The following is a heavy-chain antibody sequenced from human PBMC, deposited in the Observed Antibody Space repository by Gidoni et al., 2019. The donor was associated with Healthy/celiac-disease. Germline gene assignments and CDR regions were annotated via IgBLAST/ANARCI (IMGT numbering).Heavy chain of an antibody. V-gene: IGHV4-34*01. CDR3: APRTYYDFWSGYYPPLD. Sequence: QVQLQQWGAGLLKPSETLSLTCAVYGGSFSGYYWSWIRQPPGKGLEWIGEINHSGSTKYNPSLKSRVTISVDTSKNQFSLKLSSVTAADTAVYYCAPRTYYDFWSGYYPPLDWGQGTLVTVSS. CDR2: INHSGST. CDR1: GGSFSGYY. D-gene: IGHD3-3*01. J-gene: IGHJ4*02.